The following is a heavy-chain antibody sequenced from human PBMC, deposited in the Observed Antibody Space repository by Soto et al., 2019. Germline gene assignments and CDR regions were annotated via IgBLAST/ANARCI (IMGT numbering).Heavy chain of an antibody. CDR1: GGSISSGGYY. V-gene: IGHV4-31*03. J-gene: IGHJ4*02. D-gene: IGHD6-19*01. CDR2: IYYSGST. CDR3: ARDSGVAVAGIFDY. Sequence: TSETLSLTCTVSGGSISSGGYYWSWIRQHPGKGLEWIGYIYYSGSTYYNPSLKSRVTISVDTSKNQFSLKLSSVTAADTAVYYCARDSGVAVAGIFDYWGQGTLVTVSS.